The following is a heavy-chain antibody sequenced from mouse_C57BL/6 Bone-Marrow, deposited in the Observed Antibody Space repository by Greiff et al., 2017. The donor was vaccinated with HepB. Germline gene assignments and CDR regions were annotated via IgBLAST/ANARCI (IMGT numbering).Heavy chain of an antibody. J-gene: IGHJ3*01. CDR3: ARGGWLLPFAY. CDR2: INPGSGGT. Sequence: VKLQESGAELVRPGPSVKVSCKASGYAFTNYLIEWVKQRPGQGLEWIGVINPGSGGTNYNEKFKGKATLTADKSSSTAYMQLSSLTSEDSAVYFCARGGWLLPFAYWGQGTLVTVSA. V-gene: IGHV1-54*01. D-gene: IGHD2-3*01. CDR1: GYAFTNYL.